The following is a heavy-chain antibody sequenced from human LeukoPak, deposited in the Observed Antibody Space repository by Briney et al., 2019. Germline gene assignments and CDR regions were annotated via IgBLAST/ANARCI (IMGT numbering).Heavy chain of an antibody. CDR3: AKVYNYRGI. Sequence: GGSLRLSCAASGFTFSTFAMSWVRQAPGKGLEWVSAISGSGGGAYYADSVKGRFTVSRDNSKNTLYLQMNSLRAEDTAVYYCAKVYNYRGIWGQGTLVTASS. CDR1: GFTFSTFA. CDR2: ISGSGGGA. V-gene: IGHV3-23*01. D-gene: IGHD5-24*01. J-gene: IGHJ4*02.